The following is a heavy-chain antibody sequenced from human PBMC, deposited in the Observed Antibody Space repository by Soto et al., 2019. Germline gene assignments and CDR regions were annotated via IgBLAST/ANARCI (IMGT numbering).Heavy chain of an antibody. D-gene: IGHD5-12*01. J-gene: IGHJ6*02. CDR2: IKSKTDGGTT. V-gene: IGHV3-15*01. CDR3: TTXPGPPVATIAYYYGMDV. Sequence: GGSLRLSCTASGFTFSNAWMSWVRQAPGKGLEWVGRIKSKTDGGTTDYAAPVKGRFTISRDDSKNTLYLQMNSLKTEDTAVYYCTTXPGPPVATIAYYYGMDVWGQGTTVTVSS. CDR1: GFTFSNAW.